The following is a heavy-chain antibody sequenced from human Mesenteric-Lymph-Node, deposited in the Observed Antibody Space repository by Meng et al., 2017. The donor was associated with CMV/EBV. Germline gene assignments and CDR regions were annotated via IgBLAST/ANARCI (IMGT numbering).Heavy chain of an antibody. V-gene: IGHV4-39*07. CDR3: ARERIDPKKYYGMDV. CDR2: IYYSGST. J-gene: IGHJ6*02. Sequence: ESLKISCAASGFTFSSYSMNWVRQAPGKGLEWIGSIYYSGSTYYNPSLKSRVTISVDTSKNQFSLKLSSVTAADTAVYYCARERIDPKKYYGMDVWGQGTTVTVSS. D-gene: IGHD2-15*01. CDR1: GFTFSSYS.